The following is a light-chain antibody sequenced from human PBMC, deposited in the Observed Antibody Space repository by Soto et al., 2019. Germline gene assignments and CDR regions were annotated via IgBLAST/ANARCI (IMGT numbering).Light chain of an antibody. Sequence: QSALTQPASVSGSPGQSITISCTGASGDVGTHNYVSWYQQHPGKAPKLMIYGVTIRPSGISNRFSGSNSGNTASLTISGLQAEDEADYYCSPYTSGSTLIVFGTGTKLTVL. CDR3: SPYTSGSTLIV. V-gene: IGLV2-14*01. CDR1: SGDVGTHNY. CDR2: GVT. J-gene: IGLJ1*01.